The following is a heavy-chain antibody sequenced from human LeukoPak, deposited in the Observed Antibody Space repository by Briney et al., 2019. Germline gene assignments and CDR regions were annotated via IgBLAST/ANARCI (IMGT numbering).Heavy chain of an antibody. CDR2: ISSSSSYI. CDR1: GFTFSSYS. D-gene: IGHD3-16*02. V-gene: IGHV3-21*01. CDR3: ARGPNQYYDYIWGSYRLSLAPDY. J-gene: IGHJ4*02. Sequence: GGSLRLSCAASGFTFSSYSMNWVRQAPGKGLEWVSSISSSSSYIYYADSVKGRFTISRDNAKNSLYLQMNSLRAEDTAVYYCARGPNQYYDYIWGSYRLSLAPDYWGQGTLVTVSS.